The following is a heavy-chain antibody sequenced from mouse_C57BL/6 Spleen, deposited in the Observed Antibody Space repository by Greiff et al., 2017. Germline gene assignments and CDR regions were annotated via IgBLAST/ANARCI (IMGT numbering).Heavy chain of an antibody. V-gene: IGHV1-50*01. J-gene: IGHJ2*01. CDR2: IDPSDSYT. CDR3: ARYPYYYGSSYGNY. Sequence: QVQLQQPGAELVKPGASVKLSCKASGYTFTSYWMQWVKQRPGQGLEWIGEIDPSDSYTNYNQKFKGKATLTVDTSSSTAYMQLSSLTSEDSAVYYCARYPYYYGSSYGNYWGQGTTLTVSS. CDR1: GYTFTSYW. D-gene: IGHD1-1*01.